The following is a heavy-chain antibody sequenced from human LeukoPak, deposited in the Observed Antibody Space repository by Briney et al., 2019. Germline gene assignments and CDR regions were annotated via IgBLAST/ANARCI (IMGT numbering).Heavy chain of an antibody. J-gene: IGHJ4*02. CDR1: GYTFTGYY. V-gene: IGHV1-2*02. Sequence: GASVKVSCKASGYTFTGYYMQWVRQAPGQGLEWMGWINPNSGGTNYAQKFQGRGTMTRDTSISTACMELSRLRSDDTAVYYCARSGDGSAYYFDGCSQGTLVTVSA. CDR3: ARSGDGSAYYFDG. D-gene: IGHD4-17*01. CDR2: INPNSGGT.